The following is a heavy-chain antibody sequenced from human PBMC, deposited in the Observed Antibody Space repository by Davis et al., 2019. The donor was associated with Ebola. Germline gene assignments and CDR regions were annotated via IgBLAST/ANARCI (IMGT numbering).Heavy chain of an antibody. CDR3: ARHLNTKRLYYYDSSGSLEY. D-gene: IGHD3-22*01. V-gene: IGHV3-30-3*01. CDR1: GFTFSSYA. Sequence: GESLKISCAASGFTFSSYAMHWVRQAPGKGLEWVAVISYDGSNKYYADSVKGRFTISRDNSKNTLYLQMNSLRAEDTAVYYCARHLNTKRLYYYDSSGSLEYWGQGTLVTVSS. CDR2: ISYDGSNK. J-gene: IGHJ4*02.